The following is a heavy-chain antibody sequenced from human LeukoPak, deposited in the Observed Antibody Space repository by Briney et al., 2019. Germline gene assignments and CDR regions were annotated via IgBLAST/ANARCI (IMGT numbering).Heavy chain of an antibody. Sequence: KPSETLSLTCTVSGGSISSYYWSWIRQPAGKGLEWIGRIYTSGSTNYNPSLKSRVTMSVDTSKNQFSLKLSSVTAADTAVYYCARSYYYDSSGYQPLDYWGQGTLVTVSS. CDR1: GGSISSYY. V-gene: IGHV4-4*07. CDR3: ARSYYYDSSGYQPLDY. J-gene: IGHJ4*02. D-gene: IGHD3-22*01. CDR2: IYTSGST.